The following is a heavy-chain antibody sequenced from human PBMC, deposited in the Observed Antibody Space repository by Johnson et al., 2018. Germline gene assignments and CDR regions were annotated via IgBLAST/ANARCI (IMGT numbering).Heavy chain of an antibody. CDR1: GFTFSSYA. CDR2: ISSSSSTI. V-gene: IGHV3-48*02. J-gene: IGHJ6*02. D-gene: IGHD3-10*01. Sequence: VQLVESGGGLVQPGGSLRLSCAASGFTFSSYAMSWVRQAPGKGLEWVSSISSSSSTIYYADSVKGRFTISRDNAKNSLYLQMNSLRDEDTAVYYCARADGSGSYRYYYGMDVWGQGTTVTVSS. CDR3: ARADGSGSYRYYYGMDV.